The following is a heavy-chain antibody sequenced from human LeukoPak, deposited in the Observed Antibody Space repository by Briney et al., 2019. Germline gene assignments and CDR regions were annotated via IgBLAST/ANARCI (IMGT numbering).Heavy chain of an antibody. D-gene: IGHD1-26*01. CDR2: IFNGGST. CDR1: GFAVSGNH. J-gene: IGHJ1*01. Sequence: GGSLRLSCAASGFAVSGNHMNWVRQAPGKGLEWVSVIFNGGSTYYADSVKGRFTISRDNSKNTLYLQMNSLRAEDTAVYYCATSIVGLTYDEHFQHWGQGTLVTVS. CDR3: ATSIVGLTYDEHFQH. V-gene: IGHV3-53*01.